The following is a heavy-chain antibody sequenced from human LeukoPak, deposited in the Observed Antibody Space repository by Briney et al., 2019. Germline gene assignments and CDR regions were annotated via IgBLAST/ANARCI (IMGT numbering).Heavy chain of an antibody. V-gene: IGHV1-2*02. CDR1: GYSFTGYY. D-gene: IGHD3-22*01. CDR3: ARDLVQSSGSNWFDP. CDR2: INPNSGGT. J-gene: IGHJ5*02. Sequence: AASVKVSCKASGYSFTGYYMHWVRQAPGQGLEWMGWINPNSGGTNYAQKFQGRVTMTRDTSISTAYMGLSRLRSDDTGVYYCARDLVQSSGSNWFDPWGQGTLVTVSS.